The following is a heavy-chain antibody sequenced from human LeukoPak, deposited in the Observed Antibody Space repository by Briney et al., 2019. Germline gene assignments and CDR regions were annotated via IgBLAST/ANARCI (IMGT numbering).Heavy chain of an antibody. CDR2: IYYSGST. J-gene: IGHJ4*02. CDR3: ARTSGATLDY. CDR1: GGSISSYY. Sequence: SETLSLTCTVSGGSISSYYWSWIRQPPGKGLEWIGYIYYSGSTNYNPSLKSRVTISVDTSKNQFSLKLSSVTAADTAVYYCARTSGATLDYWGPGTLVTVSS. D-gene: IGHD1-26*01. V-gene: IGHV4-59*01.